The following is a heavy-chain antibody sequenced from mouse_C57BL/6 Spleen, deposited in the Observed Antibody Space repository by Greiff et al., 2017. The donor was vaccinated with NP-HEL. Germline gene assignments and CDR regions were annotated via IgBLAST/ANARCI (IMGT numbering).Heavy chain of an antibody. Sequence: QVQLQQPGAELVKPGASVKMSCKASGYTFTSYWITWVKQRPGQGLEWIGDIYPGSGSTNYNEKFKSKATLTVDTSSSTAYMQLSSLTSEDSAVYYCAREAIYYYGLYYFDYWGQGTTLTVSS. CDR3: AREAIYYYGLYYFDY. D-gene: IGHD1-1*01. V-gene: IGHV1-55*01. CDR1: GYTFTSYW. J-gene: IGHJ2*01. CDR2: IYPGSGST.